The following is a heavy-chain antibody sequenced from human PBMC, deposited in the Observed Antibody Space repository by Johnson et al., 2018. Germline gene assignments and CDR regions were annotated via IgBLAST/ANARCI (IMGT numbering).Heavy chain of an antibody. CDR1: GFTFSSYS. J-gene: IGHJ4*02. D-gene: IGHD2-2*01. Sequence: VRLVQSGGGSVQPGGSQRPSCAASGFTFSSYSMNGVRQAPGKGLEWVASISSSSSYIYYADSGKGRFTISRDTAKNSLYLQMNSRGAEDPAVYYCGRLSSHTIEYWGQGTLVTVSS. CDR3: GRLSSHTIEY. V-gene: IGHV3-21*01. CDR2: ISSSSSYI.